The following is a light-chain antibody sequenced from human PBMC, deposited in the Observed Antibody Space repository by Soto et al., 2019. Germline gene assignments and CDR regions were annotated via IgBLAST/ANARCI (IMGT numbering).Light chain of an antibody. CDR1: QSVNSN. CDR2: GIS. CDR3: QQYSKWPIT. J-gene: IGKJ5*01. V-gene: IGKV3-15*01. Sequence: VLTQSPGTLSLSPGERATLSCRASQSVNSNYLAWYQQHPGQPPRLLTYGISTRATGIPARFSGSGSGTEFSLTISSLQSEDFAVYYCQQYSKWPITFGQGTRLEIK.